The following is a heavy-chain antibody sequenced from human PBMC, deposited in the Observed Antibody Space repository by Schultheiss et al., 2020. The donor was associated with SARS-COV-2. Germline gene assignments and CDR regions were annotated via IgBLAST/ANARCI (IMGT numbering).Heavy chain of an antibody. D-gene: IGHD3-22*01. CDR1: GFIFNDYA. V-gene: IGHV3-23*01. CDR2: ITSGGVRT. J-gene: IGHJ4*02. CDR3: AREEESSGYLADY. Sequence: GGSLRLSCAASGFIFNDYAMSWVRQAPGKGLEWVSAITSGGVRTYYADSVKGRFTVSRDNAKNSLYLQMNSLRSEDTAVYYCAREEESSGYLADYWGQGTLVTVSS.